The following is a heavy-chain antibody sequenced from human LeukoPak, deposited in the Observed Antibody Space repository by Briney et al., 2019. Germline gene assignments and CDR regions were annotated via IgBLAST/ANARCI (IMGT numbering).Heavy chain of an antibody. CDR2: IIPIFGTA. CDR3: ASVARDILTGFPYYFDY. CDR1: GGTFSSYA. J-gene: IGHJ4*02. D-gene: IGHD3-9*01. V-gene: IGHV1-69*01. Sequence: GASVKVSCKASGGTFSSYAISWVRQAPGQGLEWMGGIIPIFGTANYAQKFQGRVTITADESTSTAYMELSSLRSEDTAVYYCASVARDILTGFPYYFDYWGQGTLVTVSS.